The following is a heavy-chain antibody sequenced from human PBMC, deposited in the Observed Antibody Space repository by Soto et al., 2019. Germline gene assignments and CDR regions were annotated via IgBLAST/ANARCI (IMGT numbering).Heavy chain of an antibody. CDR2: INPSGGST. D-gene: IGHD4-17*01. CDR3: ARDGRGGSYGDLYFDY. J-gene: IGHJ4*02. V-gene: IGHV1-46*03. Sequence: GASVKVSCKASGYTFTSYYMHWVRQAPGQGLEWMGIINPSGGSTSYAQKFQSRVTMTRDTSTSTVYMELSSLRSEDTAVYYCARDGRGGSYGDLYFDYWGQGTLVTVSS. CDR1: GYTFTSYY.